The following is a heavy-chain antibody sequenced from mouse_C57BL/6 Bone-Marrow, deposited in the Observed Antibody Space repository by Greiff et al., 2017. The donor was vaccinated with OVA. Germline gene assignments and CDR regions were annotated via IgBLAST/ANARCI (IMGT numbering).Heavy chain of an antibody. CDR2: INPGSGGT. Sequence: LQESGAELVRPGTSVKVSCKASGYAFTNYLIEWVKQRPGQGLEWIGVINPGSGGTNYNEKFKGKATLTADKSSSTAYMQLSSLTSEDSAVYFCARPSYYAMDYWGQGTSVTVSS. CDR3: ARPSYYAMDY. J-gene: IGHJ4*01. V-gene: IGHV1-54*01. CDR1: GYAFTNYL.